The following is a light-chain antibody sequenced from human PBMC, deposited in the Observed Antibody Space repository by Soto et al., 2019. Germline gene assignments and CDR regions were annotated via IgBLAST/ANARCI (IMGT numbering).Light chain of an antibody. Sequence: DIQMTQSPSILSASVVDRVTISCRDSQTIRRWLAWYQQKPGRAPKLLIYKASTLKSGVPSRFSGSGSGTEFTLTISSLQPDDFATYYCQQYSIYPWTFGQGTKVEI. CDR2: KAS. V-gene: IGKV1-5*03. CDR3: QQYSIYPWT. J-gene: IGKJ1*01. CDR1: QTIRRW.